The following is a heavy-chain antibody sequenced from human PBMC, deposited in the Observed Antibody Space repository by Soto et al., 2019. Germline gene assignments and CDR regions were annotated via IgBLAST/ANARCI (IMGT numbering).Heavy chain of an antibody. Sequence: QVQLQQWGAGLLKPSETLSLTCAVYGGSFSGFYWSWIRQPPGKGLEWIGELNDSGGTNYNASLKSRVSISGDTSNTQFSLKLNFVTAAATAVYYCARGRGGVQHWGQGTLVTVAS. CDR2: LNDSGGT. J-gene: IGHJ1*01. CDR1: GGSFSGFY. CDR3: ARGRGGVQH. V-gene: IGHV4-34*01. D-gene: IGHD3-10*01.